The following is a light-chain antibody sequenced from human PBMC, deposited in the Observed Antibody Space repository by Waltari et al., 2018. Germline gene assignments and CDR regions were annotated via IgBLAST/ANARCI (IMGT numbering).Light chain of an antibody. Sequence: DIQMTQSPSTLSASVGDRVTMTCRASQSVSRWLAWYQQKPGRAPKLLIYKASTLESGVPSRFIGSGSETQFTLTITSLQPDDSATYYCQQYNRYFSFGQGTKVEIK. J-gene: IGKJ2*01. CDR3: QQYNRYFS. V-gene: IGKV1-5*03. CDR2: KAS. CDR1: QSVSRW.